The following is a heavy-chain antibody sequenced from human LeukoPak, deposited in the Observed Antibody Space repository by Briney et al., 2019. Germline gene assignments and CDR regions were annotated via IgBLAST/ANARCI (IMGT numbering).Heavy chain of an antibody. D-gene: IGHD3-16*01. Sequence: ASVKVSCKTSGYTFTDHYFHWLRQAPGQGLEWMGWIHPKSGDTNYAERFQGRVSLTRDTSISTAYMELTRLRSDDTAVYYCATQRGSYLWGTDFDYWGQGTLVTVSS. CDR1: GYTFTDHY. V-gene: IGHV1-2*02. J-gene: IGHJ4*02. CDR2: IHPKSGDT. CDR3: ATQRGSYLWGTDFDY.